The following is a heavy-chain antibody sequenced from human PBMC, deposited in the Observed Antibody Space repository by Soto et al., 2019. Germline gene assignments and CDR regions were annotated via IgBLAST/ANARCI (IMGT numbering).Heavy chain of an antibody. CDR1: GFSISNNNW. CDR3: ARFSSSGLYCFFSMDV. J-gene: IGHJ6*02. D-gene: IGHD2-21*02. V-gene: IGHV4-4*01. CDR2: IYHTGIT. Sequence: PSETLSLTCAVSGFSISNNNWWTWVPQPPGQGLEWVGDIYHTGITNYSPFLKSRVTISVHKSKNQFSLKLTSVPAADPASYCFARFSSSGLYCFFSMDVGGQGTTVTVSS.